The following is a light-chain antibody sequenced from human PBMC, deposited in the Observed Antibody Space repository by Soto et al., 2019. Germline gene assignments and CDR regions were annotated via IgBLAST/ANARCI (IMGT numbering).Light chain of an antibody. Sequence: QSALTQPASVSGSPGQSITISCTGTSSDVGGYNYVSWYQQHPGKAPKLMIYDVSNRPSGVSNRFSGSKSGNTASLTISGLQAEDEADYYCSSYTCSILFGGGTHLTVL. J-gene: IGLJ2*01. CDR1: SSDVGGYNY. CDR3: SSYTCSIL. CDR2: DVS. V-gene: IGLV2-14*01.